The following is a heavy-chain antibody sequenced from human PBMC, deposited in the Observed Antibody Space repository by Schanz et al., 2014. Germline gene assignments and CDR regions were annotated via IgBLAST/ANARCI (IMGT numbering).Heavy chain of an antibody. CDR3: ARDPYGKNSGDFDY. CDR1: GYTFAMYD. J-gene: IGHJ4*02. V-gene: IGHV1-2*02. CDR2: VNPNSGGT. Sequence: QVQLVQSGSELKKPGASVKVSCKASGYTFAMYDMNWVRQAPGQGLEWMGWVNPNSGGTNYAQKFQGRVTMTRDTSISTAYMELSGLTSDDTAVYFCARDPYGKNSGDFDYWGQGTLVTVSS. D-gene: IGHD4-17*01.